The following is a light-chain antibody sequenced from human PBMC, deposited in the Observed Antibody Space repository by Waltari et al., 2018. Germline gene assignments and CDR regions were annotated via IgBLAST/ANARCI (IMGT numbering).Light chain of an antibody. V-gene: IGKV4-1*01. J-gene: IGKJ1*01. CDR2: WAS. CDR3: XQYYSTPXX. CDR1: QSVLYSSNNKNY. Sequence: DXXMTQSPDSXAVSLGXRXTINCKSSQSVLYSSNNKNYLAWYXQKPGQPPKLLIYWASTRESGVPDRFXGSGSGTXXTLTISSLQAEDVAVYXCXQYYSTPXXFXQXTKVEIK.